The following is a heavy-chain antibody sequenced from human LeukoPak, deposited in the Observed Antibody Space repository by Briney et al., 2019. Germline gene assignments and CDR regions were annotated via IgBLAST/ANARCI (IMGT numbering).Heavy chain of an antibody. CDR2: INSDGTT. CDR1: GFTFSNTW. D-gene: IGHD4-11*01. V-gene: IGHV3-74*01. CDR3: ARVISPNDYSNPYFYYYMDV. J-gene: IGHJ6*03. Sequence: QPGGSLRLSCEASGFTFSNTWMHWVRHAPGKGLEWVSRINSDGTTTYGDSVKGRFTISRDNAKSSLYLQMNSLRAEDTALYHCARVISPNDYSNPYFYYYMDVWGKGTTVTVSS.